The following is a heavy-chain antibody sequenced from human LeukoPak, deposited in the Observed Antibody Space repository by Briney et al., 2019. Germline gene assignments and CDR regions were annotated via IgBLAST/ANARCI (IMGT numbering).Heavy chain of an antibody. Sequence: SETLSLTCTVSGGSLSRYYWSWLWQPPGKGLEWIGNIYYSGSTNYNPSLKSRVTISVDTSKNQFSLKLSSVTAADTAVYYCARGYSSGWALMPDYWGQGTLVTVSS. J-gene: IGHJ4*02. CDR1: GGSLSRYY. CDR2: IYYSGST. CDR3: ARGYSSGWALMPDY. V-gene: IGHV4-59*01. D-gene: IGHD6-19*01.